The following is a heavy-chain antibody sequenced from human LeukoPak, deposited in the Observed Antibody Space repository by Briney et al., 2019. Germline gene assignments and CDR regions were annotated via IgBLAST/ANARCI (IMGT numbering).Heavy chain of an antibody. CDR1: GFTFSSYG. V-gene: IGHV3-30*18. Sequence: GGSLRLSCAASGFTFSSYGMHWVRQAPGKGLEWVAVISYDGSNKYYADSVKGRFTISRDNSKNTLYLQMNSLRAEDTAVYYCAKDLRGYSYGYELDYWGQGTLVTVSS. CDR3: AKDLRGYSYGYELDY. CDR2: ISYDGSNK. D-gene: IGHD5-18*01. J-gene: IGHJ4*02.